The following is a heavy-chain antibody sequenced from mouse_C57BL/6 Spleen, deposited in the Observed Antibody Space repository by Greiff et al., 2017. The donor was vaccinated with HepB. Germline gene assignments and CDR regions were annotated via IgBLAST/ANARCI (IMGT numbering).Heavy chain of an antibody. CDR1: GFTFSSYG. D-gene: IGHD2-3*01. J-gene: IGHJ2*01. CDR2: ISSGGSYT. V-gene: IGHV5-6*01. CDR3: ARGYYYFDY. Sequence: EVKLMESGGDLVKPGGSLKLSCAASGFTFSSYGMSWVRQTPDKRLEWVATISSGGSYTYYPDSVKGRFTISRDNAKNTLYLQMSSLKSEDTDMYYCARGYYYFDYWGQGTTLTVSS.